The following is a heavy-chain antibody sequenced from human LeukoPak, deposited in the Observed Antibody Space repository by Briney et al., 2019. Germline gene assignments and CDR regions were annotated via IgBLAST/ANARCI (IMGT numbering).Heavy chain of an antibody. CDR2: INPNSGGT. J-gene: IGHJ5*02. Sequence: GASVKVSCKASGGTFSSYAISWVRQAPGQGLEWMGWINPNSGGTNYAQKFQGRVTMTRDTSISTAYMELRRLRSDDTAVYYCARERPPGYSSSRGWFDPWGQGTLVTVSS. CDR3: ARERPPGYSSSRGWFDP. V-gene: IGHV1-2*02. CDR1: GGTFSSYA. D-gene: IGHD6-6*01.